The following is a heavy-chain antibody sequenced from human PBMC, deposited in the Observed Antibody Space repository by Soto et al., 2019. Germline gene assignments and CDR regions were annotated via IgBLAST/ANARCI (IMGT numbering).Heavy chain of an antibody. CDR3: ARDGERDTGLNFYYYLHGMDA. J-gene: IGHJ6*02. D-gene: IGHD1-1*01. V-gene: IGHV1-18*04. CDR2: ISPYNGTT. Sequence: ASVKVSCKASGYTFTIYGISWVRQAPGQGLEWMGWISPYNGTTKYAEKFQGEMTMTTDTATSTAYMDLRSLRSDDTAVYYCARDGERDTGLNFYYYLHGMDAWGQGTRVTVSS. CDR1: GYTFTIYG.